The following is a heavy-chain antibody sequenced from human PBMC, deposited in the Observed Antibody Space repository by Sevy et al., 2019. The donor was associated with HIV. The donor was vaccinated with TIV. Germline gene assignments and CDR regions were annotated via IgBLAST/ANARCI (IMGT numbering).Heavy chain of an antibody. CDR3: TTRGWFGEILVDY. Sequence: GGSLRLSCAASGFTFSNAWMSWVRQAPGKGLEWVGRIKSKTDGGTTDYAAPVKGRFTISRDDSKNTLCLQMNSLKTEDTAVYYCTTRGWFGEILVDYWGQGTLVTVSS. CDR1: GFTFSNAW. V-gene: IGHV3-15*01. CDR2: IKSKTDGGTT. D-gene: IGHD3-10*01. J-gene: IGHJ4*02.